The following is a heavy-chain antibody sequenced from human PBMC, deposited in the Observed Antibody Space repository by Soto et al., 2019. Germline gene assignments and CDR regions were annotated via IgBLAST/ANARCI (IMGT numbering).Heavy chain of an antibody. CDR3: ARDVIYITTGERRVDP. J-gene: IGHJ5*02. CDR1: GYTFNRYG. V-gene: IGHV1-18*01. D-gene: IGHD2-2*02. Sequence: QVQLVQSGGEVKKPGASVRVSCKASGYTFNRYGITWVRQAPGQGLEWMGWLKTYNGNKNYAQKFQVRVSMTTDTSTSTAYLELRSLGSDGTGVYYCARDVIYITTGERRVDPWGKEPLFTVSS. CDR2: LKTYNGNK.